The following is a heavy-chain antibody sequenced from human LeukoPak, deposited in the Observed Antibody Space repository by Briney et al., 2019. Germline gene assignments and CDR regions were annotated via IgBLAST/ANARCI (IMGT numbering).Heavy chain of an antibody. J-gene: IGHJ4*02. CDR3: TTGSSF. D-gene: IGHD3-10*01. Sequence: GGSVRLLCAAWVYIHRILYTICVRQAPGKGLEWVGRIKRKTDGGTTDYAAPVKDRFTILRDDSKNTLYLQMNSLKTEDTDDYSRTTGSSFWGQGTLVTVSS. CDR1: VYIHRILY. V-gene: IGHV3-15*01. CDR2: IKRKTDGGTT.